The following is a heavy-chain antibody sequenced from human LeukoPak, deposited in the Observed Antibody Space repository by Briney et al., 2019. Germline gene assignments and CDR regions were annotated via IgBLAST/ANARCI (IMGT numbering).Heavy chain of an antibody. Sequence: PGGSLRLSCAASGYSFSTYWMNWVRQAPGQGLRWVSSISSSSSYIYYADSVKSRFTISRDNAKNSLYLQVNSLRAEDTAVYYCARGGDFWSGYHFDYWGQGTLVTVSS. V-gene: IGHV3-21*01. CDR3: ARGGDFWSGYHFDY. CDR1: GYSFSTYW. D-gene: IGHD3-3*01. CDR2: ISSSSSYI. J-gene: IGHJ4*02.